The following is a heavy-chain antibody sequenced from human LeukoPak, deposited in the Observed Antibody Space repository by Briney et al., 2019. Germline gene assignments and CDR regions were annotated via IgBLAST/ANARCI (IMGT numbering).Heavy chain of an antibody. Sequence: ASVKVSCKASGYTFTSYGISWVRQAPGQGLEWMGWISAYNGNTNYAQKLQGRVTMTTDTSTSTAYMELRSLRSDDTAVYYCARDAPAAINRGGAYNWFDPWGQGTLVTVSS. CDR1: GYTFTSYG. J-gene: IGHJ5*02. CDR3: ARDAPAAINRGGAYNWFDP. V-gene: IGHV1-18*01. D-gene: IGHD2-2*02. CDR2: ISAYNGNT.